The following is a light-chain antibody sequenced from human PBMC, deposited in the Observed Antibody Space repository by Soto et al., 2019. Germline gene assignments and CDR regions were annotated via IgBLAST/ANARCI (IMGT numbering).Light chain of an antibody. J-gene: IGKJ5*01. V-gene: IGKV3-20*01. Sequence: EIVLTQSPGTLSLSPGERATLSCRASQSVSNNYLAWYQQKPGQAPRLLVYHASSRATGIPDRFSGSGSGTDFTLTISRLEPEDFAVFYCQQYAISPITFGQGTRLEIK. CDR2: HAS. CDR3: QQYAISPIT. CDR1: QSVSNNY.